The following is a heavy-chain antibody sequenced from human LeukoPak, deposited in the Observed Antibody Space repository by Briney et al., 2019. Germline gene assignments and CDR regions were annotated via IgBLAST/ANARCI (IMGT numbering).Heavy chain of an antibody. J-gene: IGHJ3*02. CDR3: AKSRYSSSWYNDAFDI. CDR1: GFTFSSYG. D-gene: IGHD6-13*01. V-gene: IGHV3-30*18. Sequence: PGRSLRLSCAASGFTFSSYGMHWVRQAPGKGLEWVAVISYDGSNKYYADSVKGRFTISRDNSKNTLYLQMNSLRAEDTAVYYCAKSRYSSSWYNDAFDIWGQGTMVTVSS. CDR2: ISYDGSNK.